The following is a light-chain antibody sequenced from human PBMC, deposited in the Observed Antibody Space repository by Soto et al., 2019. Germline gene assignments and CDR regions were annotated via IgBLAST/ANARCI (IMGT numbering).Light chain of an antibody. J-gene: IGKJ4*01. V-gene: IGKV1-12*01. CDR2: AAS. Sequence: DIQMTQSPSSVSASIGDRVTISCRASQSIYKWLVWYQQKPGKAPKLLIYAASSLQSGVPSRFSGSGYGTDFTLTISRLQPEDFATYYCQQADSFPLSFGRGTKVEI. CDR3: QQADSFPLS. CDR1: QSIYKW.